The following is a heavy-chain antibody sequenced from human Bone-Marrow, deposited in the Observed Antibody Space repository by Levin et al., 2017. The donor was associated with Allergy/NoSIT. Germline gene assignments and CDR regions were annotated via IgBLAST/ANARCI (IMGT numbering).Heavy chain of an antibody. Sequence: PGGSLRLSCKGSGFNFKTYWIAWVRQTPGKGLEWMGFVWPDDSETRYSPRFQGQVTISADRSTSTAHLQWTNLKASDTAMYYCASQGSSHFDTVIAGAADYWGQGTLVTVSS. V-gene: IGHV5-51*01. CDR3: ASQGSSHFDTVIAGAADY. CDR1: GFNFKTYW. CDR2: VWPDDSET. D-gene: IGHD3-9*01. J-gene: IGHJ4*02.